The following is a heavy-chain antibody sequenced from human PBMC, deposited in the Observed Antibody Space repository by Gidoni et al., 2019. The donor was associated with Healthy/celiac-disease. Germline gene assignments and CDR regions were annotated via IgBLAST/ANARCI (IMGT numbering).Heavy chain of an antibody. CDR2: ISSSSSTI. V-gene: IGHV3-48*04. J-gene: IGHJ4*02. CDR3: ARDPYCSSTSCYSPFDY. D-gene: IGHD2-2*01. CDR1: GFTFSSYR. Sequence: EVQLVESGGGLVQPGGSLRLSCAASGFTFSSYRMNWVRQAPGKGLEWVSYISSSSSTIYYADSVKGRFTISRDNAKNSLYLQMNSLRAEDTAVYYCARDPYCSSTSCYSPFDYWGQGTLVTVSS.